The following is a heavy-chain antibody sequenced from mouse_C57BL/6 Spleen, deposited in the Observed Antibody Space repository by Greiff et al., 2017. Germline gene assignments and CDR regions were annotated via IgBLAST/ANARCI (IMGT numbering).Heavy chain of an antibody. CDR3: ARGGYYGSSPLWYFDV. J-gene: IGHJ1*03. CDR1: GYTFTSYW. CDR2: IYPSDSET. D-gene: IGHD1-1*01. V-gene: IGHV1-61*01. Sequence: QVQLKQPGAELVRPGSSVKLSCKASGYTFTSYWMDWVKQRPGQGLEWIGNIYPSDSETHYNQKFKDKATLTVDKSSSTAYMQLSSLTSEDSAVXYCARGGYYGSSPLWYFDVWGTGTTVTVSS.